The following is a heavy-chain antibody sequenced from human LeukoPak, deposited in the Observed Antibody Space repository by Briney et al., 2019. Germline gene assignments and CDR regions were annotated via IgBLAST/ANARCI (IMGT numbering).Heavy chain of an antibody. CDR2: IIPILGIA. CDR3: ARGGTRGYSFYWFDP. CDR1: GGTFSSYA. Sequence: SVKVSCKASGGTFSSYAISWVRQAPGQGLEWMGRIIPILGIANYAQKFQGRVTITADKSTSTAYMELSSLRSEDTAVYYCARGGTRGYSFYWFDPWGQGTLVTVSS. D-gene: IGHD5-18*01. V-gene: IGHV1-69*04. J-gene: IGHJ5*02.